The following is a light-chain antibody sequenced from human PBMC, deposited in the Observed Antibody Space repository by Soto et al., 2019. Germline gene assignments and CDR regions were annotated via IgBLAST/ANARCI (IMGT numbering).Light chain of an antibody. Sequence: QSALTQPPSASGYPGQSVTISCTGTSSDVGGYNSVSWYQQYPGRAPKLMIYEVTKRPSGVPDRFSCSKSGNTASLTVSGLQAEDEADYYCSSYAASNNFYFVFGGGTKLTVL. V-gene: IGLV2-8*01. CDR2: EVT. J-gene: IGLJ3*02. CDR1: SSDVGGYNS. CDR3: SSYAASNNFYFV.